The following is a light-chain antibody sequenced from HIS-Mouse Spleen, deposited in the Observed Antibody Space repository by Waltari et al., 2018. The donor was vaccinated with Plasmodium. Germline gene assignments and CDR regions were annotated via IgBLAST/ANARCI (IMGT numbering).Light chain of an antibody. CDR3: SSYTSSSTLV. CDR1: SSDVGGYNY. CDR2: DAS. V-gene: IGLV2-14*03. Sequence: QSALTQPVSVSGSPGQSITISCTGTSSDVGGYNYVSWYQQNPGKAPKLMIYDASNRPSGVSNRFSGSKSGNTASLTISGLQAEDEADYYCSSYTSSSTLVFGGGTKLTVL. J-gene: IGLJ2*01.